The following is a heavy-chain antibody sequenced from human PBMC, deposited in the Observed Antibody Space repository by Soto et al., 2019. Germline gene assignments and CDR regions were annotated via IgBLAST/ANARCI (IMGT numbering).Heavy chain of an antibody. V-gene: IGHV4-59*01. CDR2: IYYSGST. J-gene: IGHJ6*02. D-gene: IGHD1-26*01. CDR1: GGSFSSYY. Sequence: QVQLQESGPGLVKPSETLSLTCTVSGGSFSSYYWSWIRQPPGKGLEWIGYIYYSGSTNYNPSLKSRVTISVDTSKNQFSLKLSSVTAADTAVYYCARESLSSGSYWARGGMDVWGQGTTVTVSS. CDR3: ARESLSSGSYWARGGMDV.